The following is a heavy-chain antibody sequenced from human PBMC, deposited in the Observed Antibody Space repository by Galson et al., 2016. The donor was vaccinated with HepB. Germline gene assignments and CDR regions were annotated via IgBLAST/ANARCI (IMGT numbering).Heavy chain of an antibody. D-gene: IGHD6-13*01. J-gene: IGHJ4*02. CDR2: ISTYNGNT. Sequence: SVKVSCKASGYTFSSYDISWVRQAPGQGLEWMGWISTYNGNTNYAQKLQGRVTMTTDTSTSTAYMELRSLRSDDTAVYYCARKTGYSSSWAFDYWGQGTLVTVSS. V-gene: IGHV1-18*01. CDR3: ARKTGYSSSWAFDY. CDR1: GYTFSSYD.